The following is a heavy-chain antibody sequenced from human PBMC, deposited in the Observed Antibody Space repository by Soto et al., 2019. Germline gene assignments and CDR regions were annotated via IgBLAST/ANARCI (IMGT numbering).Heavy chain of an antibody. J-gene: IGHJ6*02. Sequence: PSGTLSLTCAFSCCSISSGGYSWSWVREPPGEGLGAIGYIYHSGSTYYNPSLKSRVTISVDTSKNQFSLKLSSVTAADTAVYYCARHLSPETGTTVQYYYYGMDVWGQGTTVTVSS. V-gene: IGHV4-30-2*01. CDR3: ARHLSPETGTTVQYYYYGMDV. CDR2: IYHSGST. CDR1: CCSISSGGYS. D-gene: IGHD1-1*01.